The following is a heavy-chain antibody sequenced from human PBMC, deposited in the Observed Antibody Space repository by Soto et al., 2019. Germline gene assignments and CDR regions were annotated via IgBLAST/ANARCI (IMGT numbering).Heavy chain of an antibody. CDR3: VRDPYGELPWAH. CDR1: GFTFSSYS. D-gene: IGHD3-10*01. J-gene: IGHJ4*02. V-gene: IGHV3-48*04. Sequence: GGSLRLSCAASGFTFSSYSMDWVRQAPGKGLEWVSYISRSSDTIHYADSVKGRFTISRDNAKNSLFLQMNSLRPEDTAVYYCVRDPYGELPWAHWGQGTLVTVSS. CDR2: ISRSSDTI.